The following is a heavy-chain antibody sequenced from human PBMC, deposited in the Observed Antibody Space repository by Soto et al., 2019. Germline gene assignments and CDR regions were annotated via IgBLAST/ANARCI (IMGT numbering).Heavy chain of an antibody. CDR3: ARVWGYYFDY. CDR2: IYYSGST. D-gene: IGHD2-21*01. CDR1: GGSIGSYY. Sequence: QVQLQESGPGLVKPSETLSLTCTVSGGSIGSYYWSWIRQPPGKGLEWIGYIYYSGSTNYNPSLKSRVTISVDTSKNQFSLKLSSVTAADTAVYFCARVWGYYFDYWGQGTLVTVSS. V-gene: IGHV4-59*01. J-gene: IGHJ4*02.